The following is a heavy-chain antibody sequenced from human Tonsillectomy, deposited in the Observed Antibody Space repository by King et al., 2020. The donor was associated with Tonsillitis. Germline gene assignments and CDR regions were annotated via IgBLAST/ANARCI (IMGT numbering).Heavy chain of an antibody. V-gene: IGHV1-2*02. CDR1: GYTFTHYH. CDR3: SRETWVYGS. Sequence: VQLVQSGTEVKVPGASVTVSCKASGYTFTHYHIHWIRQAPGQGLEWMGWIDCNSGSTNYAQNLQGRVTLTRDTSTNTANMDLRSLRSDDTAIYYCSRETWVYGSWGQGTLVTVSS. CDR2: IDCNSGST. J-gene: IGHJ5*02. D-gene: IGHD5-24*01.